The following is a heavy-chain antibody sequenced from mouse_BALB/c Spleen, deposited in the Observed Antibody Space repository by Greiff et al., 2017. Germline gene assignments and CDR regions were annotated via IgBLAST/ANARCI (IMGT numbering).Heavy chain of an antibody. CDR3: ARNRNDGYQYYFDY. V-gene: IGHV1-7*01. CDR2: INPSTGYT. D-gene: IGHD2-3*01. Sequence: VQLQQSGAELAKPGASVKMSCKASGYTFTSYWMHWVKQRPGQGLEWIGYINPSTGYTEYNQKFKDKATLTVDTSTSTAYMELARLTSEDSAIYYCARNRNDGYQYYFDYWGQGTTLTVSS. CDR1: GYTFTSYW. J-gene: IGHJ2*01.